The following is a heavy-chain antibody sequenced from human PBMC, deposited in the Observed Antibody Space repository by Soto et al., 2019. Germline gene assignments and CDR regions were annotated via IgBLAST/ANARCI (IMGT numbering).Heavy chain of an antibody. Sequence: PGGSLRLSCAASGFTFSSYAMSWVRQAPGKGLEWVSAISGSGGSTYYADPVKGRFTISRDNSKNTLYLQMNSLRAEDTAVYYCAKDKRHSRGGWWFDPWGQGTLVTVSS. CDR1: GFTFSSYA. CDR3: AKDKRHSRGGWWFDP. V-gene: IGHV3-23*01. J-gene: IGHJ5*02. D-gene: IGHD6-25*01. CDR2: ISGSGGST.